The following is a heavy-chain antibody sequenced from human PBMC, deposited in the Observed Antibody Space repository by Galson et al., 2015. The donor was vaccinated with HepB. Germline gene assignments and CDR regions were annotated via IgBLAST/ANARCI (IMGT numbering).Heavy chain of an antibody. CDR3: ASSYYGDSAFDI. CDR1: GFIVSSNY. J-gene: IGHJ3*02. V-gene: IGHV3-53*01. Sequence: SPRLSCAASGFIVSSNYMSWVRQAPGKGLEWVSVIYSDGNTHYADSVKGRFTISRDNSKNTLYLQMNSLRVEDTAVYYCASSYYGDSAFDIWGQGTMVTVSS. D-gene: IGHD4-17*01. CDR2: IYSDGNT.